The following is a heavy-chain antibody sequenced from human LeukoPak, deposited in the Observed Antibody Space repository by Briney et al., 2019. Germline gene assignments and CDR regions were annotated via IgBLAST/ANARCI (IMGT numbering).Heavy chain of an antibody. D-gene: IGHD3-10*02. Sequence: GRSLRLSCAASGFTFCSYAMHWVRQAPGKGLEWVAVISYDGSNKYYADSVKGRFTISRDNSKNTPYLQMNSLRAEDTAVYYCAELGITMIGGVWGKGTTVTISS. CDR2: ISYDGSNK. CDR1: GFTFCSYA. CDR3: AELGITMIGGV. V-gene: IGHV3-30*04. J-gene: IGHJ6*04.